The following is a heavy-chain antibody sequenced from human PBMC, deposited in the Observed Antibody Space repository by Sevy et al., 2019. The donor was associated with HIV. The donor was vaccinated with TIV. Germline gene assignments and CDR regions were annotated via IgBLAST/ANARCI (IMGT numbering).Heavy chain of an antibody. J-gene: IGHJ3*02. CDR3: ARDQGYYYDSSGYYFDYHDAFDI. D-gene: IGHD3-22*01. CDR1: GGSISSYY. Sequence: GSLRLSCTVSGGSISSYYWSWIRQPAGKGLEWIGRIYTSGSTNYNPSLKSRVTMSVDTSKNQFSLKLSSVTAADTAVYYCARDQGYYYDSSGYYFDYHDAFDIWGQRTMVTVSS. V-gene: IGHV4-4*07. CDR2: IYTSGST.